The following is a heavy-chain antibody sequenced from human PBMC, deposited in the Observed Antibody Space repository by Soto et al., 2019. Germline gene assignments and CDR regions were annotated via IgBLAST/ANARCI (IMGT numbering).Heavy chain of an antibody. J-gene: IGHJ4*02. CDR2: INGDGSLI. CDR1: GFTFRNYW. V-gene: IGHV3-74*01. CDR3: VRAPSPDPDF. Sequence: VQLVESGGGLVQPGGSLRLSCAASGFTFRNYWMHWVRQAPGKGLEWVSHINGDGSLIRYADSVKGRFTISRDNAKNMVHLQMNSLRGDDTFVYFRVRAPSPDPDFWGQGTLVTVSS.